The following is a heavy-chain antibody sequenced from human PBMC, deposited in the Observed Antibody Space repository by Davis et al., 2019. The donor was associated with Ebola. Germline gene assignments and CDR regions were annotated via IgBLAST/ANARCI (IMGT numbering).Heavy chain of an antibody. V-gene: IGHV4-59*08. CDR3: ARALPTYYYDSSGYYVRNDAFDI. D-gene: IGHD3-22*01. J-gene: IGHJ3*02. CDR2: IYYSGST. CDR1: GASISSYY. Sequence: MPGGSLRLSCSVSGASISSYYWSWIRQPPGKGLEWIGYIYYSGSTNYNPSLKSRVTISVDTSKNQFSLKLSSVTAADTAVYYCARALPTYYYDSSGYYVRNDAFDIWGQGTMVTVSS.